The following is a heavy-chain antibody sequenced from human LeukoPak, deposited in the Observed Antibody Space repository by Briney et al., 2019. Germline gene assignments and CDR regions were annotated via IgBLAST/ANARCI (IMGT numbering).Heavy chain of an antibody. CDR3: VRDEALWRLDY. Sequence: PGGSLRLSCAASGFTFTNHWMHWVRQAPGKGLVWVSRINERGRDTMYADSVKGRFSISRDNAKNTVNLQMNSLRAEDTGVYYCVRDEALWRLDYWGQGTLVPVSS. CDR2: INERGRDT. V-gene: IGHV3-74*03. D-gene: IGHD2-21*01. J-gene: IGHJ4*02. CDR1: GFTFTNHW.